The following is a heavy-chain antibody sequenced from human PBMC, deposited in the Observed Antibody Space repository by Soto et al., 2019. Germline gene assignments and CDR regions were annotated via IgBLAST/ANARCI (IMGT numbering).Heavy chain of an antibody. CDR2: ISASGGTT. CDR3: AKVGGTQWGSTYRYTHFDY. V-gene: IGHV3-23*01. Sequence: DVQLLESGGGLVQPGGSLRLSCAASGFTFSKYAMSWVRQAPGKGLQWVSAISASGGTTYYADSVKGRFTFSRDNSKNTLYLQMNSLRAEDTAVYYCAKVGGTQWGSTYRYTHFDYWGQGTRVAVSS. D-gene: IGHD3-16*02. CDR1: GFTFSKYA. J-gene: IGHJ4*02.